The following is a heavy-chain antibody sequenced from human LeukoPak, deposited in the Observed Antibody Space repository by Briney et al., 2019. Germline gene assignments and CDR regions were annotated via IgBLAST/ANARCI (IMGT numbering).Heavy chain of an antibody. D-gene: IGHD3-22*01. J-gene: IGHJ4*02. CDR3: AKVGYYYDSSGYPPDFDY. CDR2: ISGSGGST. Sequence: GGSLRLSCAASGFTFSSYAMSWVRQAPGKGLEWVSAISGSGGSTYYADSVKGRFTISRDNSKNTLYLQMNSLRAEDAAVYYCAKVGYYYDSSGYPPDFDYWGQGTLVTVSS. V-gene: IGHV3-23*01. CDR1: GFTFSSYA.